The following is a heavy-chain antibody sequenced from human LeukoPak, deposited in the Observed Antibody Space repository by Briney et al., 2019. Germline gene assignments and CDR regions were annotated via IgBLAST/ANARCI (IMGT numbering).Heavy chain of an antibody. D-gene: IGHD6-19*01. CDR3: ARDFSVAGTRGNWFDP. V-gene: IGHV4-38-2*02. Sequence: SETLSLTCAVSGYSISSGYYWGWIRQPPGKGLEWIGSIYHSGSTYYNPSLKSRVTISVDTSKNQFSLKLSSVTAADTAVYYCARDFSVAGTRGNWFDPWGQGTLVTVPS. CDR2: IYHSGST. J-gene: IGHJ5*02. CDR1: GYSISSGYY.